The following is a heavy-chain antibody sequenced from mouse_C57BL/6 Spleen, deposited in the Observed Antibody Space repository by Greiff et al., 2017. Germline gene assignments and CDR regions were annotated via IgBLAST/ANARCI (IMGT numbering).Heavy chain of an antibody. J-gene: IGHJ2*01. CDR1: GFSLTSYA. Sequence: QVQLQQSGPGLVAPSQSLSITCTVSGFSLTSYAISWVRQPPGKGLEWLGVIWTGGGTNYNSARQSRLSISNYNSKRQVFLKMNSLQTDDTARYYCASLYDYDGNFDDWGQGTTLTVSS. D-gene: IGHD2-4*01. V-gene: IGHV2-9-1*01. CDR2: IWTGGGT. CDR3: ASLYDYDGNFDD.